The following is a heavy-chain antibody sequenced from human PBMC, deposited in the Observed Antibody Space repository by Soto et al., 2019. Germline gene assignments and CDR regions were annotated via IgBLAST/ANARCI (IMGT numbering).Heavy chain of an antibody. CDR3: ARDLGGGDCS. CDR1: GGSISSYY. CDR2: IYYSGST. D-gene: IGHD2-21*02. V-gene: IGHV4-59*01. Sequence: SETLSLTCTVSGGSISSYYWSWIRQPPGKGLEWIGYIYYSGSTNYNPSLKSRVTISVDTSKNQFSLKLSSVTAADTAVYYCARDLGGGDCSWGQGTLVTVSS. J-gene: IGHJ5*02.